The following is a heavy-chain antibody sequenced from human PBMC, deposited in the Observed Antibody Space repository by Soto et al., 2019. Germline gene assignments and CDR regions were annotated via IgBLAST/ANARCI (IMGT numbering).Heavy chain of an antibody. CDR2: INAGNGNT. J-gene: IGHJ4*02. D-gene: IGHD6-19*01. Sequence: GASVKVSCKASGYTFTGYAMHWVRQAPGQRLEWMGWINAGNGNTKYSQKFQGRVTITRDTSASTAYMGLSSLRSEDTAVYYCARAVAVAADFDYWGQGTLVTVSS. CDR1: GYTFTGYA. CDR3: ARAVAVAADFDY. V-gene: IGHV1-3*01.